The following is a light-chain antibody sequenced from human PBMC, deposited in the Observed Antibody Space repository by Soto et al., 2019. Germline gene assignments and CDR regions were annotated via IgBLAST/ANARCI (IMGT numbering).Light chain of an antibody. V-gene: IGLV2-8*01. CDR3: SSYAGSNNYV. CDR2: AVN. J-gene: IGLJ1*01. Sequence: QSVLTQPPSASGARGQSVTISCTGTSSYVGGYKYVSWYQQYPGKTPKLMIYAVNKRPSGVTDRFSGSKSGNTASLTVSGLQAEDEADYYCSSYAGSNNYVFGTGTKVTVL. CDR1: SSYVGGYKY.